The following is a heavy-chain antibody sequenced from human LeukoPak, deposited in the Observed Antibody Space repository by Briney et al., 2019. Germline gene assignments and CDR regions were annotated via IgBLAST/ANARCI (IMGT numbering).Heavy chain of an antibody. CDR3: AREGGPYRPLDY. J-gene: IGHJ4*02. CDR1: GGSITNTNF. CDR2: VNLQGST. Sequence: PSETLSLTCGVSGGSITNTNFWTWVRQPPGKGLEWIGEVNLQGSTNYNPSLMGRVAISVDKSENHISLQLTSVTAADTAVYYCAREGGPYRPLDYSGQGTLVTVSS. V-gene: IGHV4-4*02.